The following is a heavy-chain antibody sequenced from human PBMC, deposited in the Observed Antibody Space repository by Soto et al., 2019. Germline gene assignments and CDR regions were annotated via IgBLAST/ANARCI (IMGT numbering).Heavy chain of an antibody. V-gene: IGHV1-69*06. Sequence: QVQLVQSGAEVKKPGSSGKVSCKASGGTFSSYALSWVRQSPGQGLEWMGGISPTFGTANYAQKFQGRVTITAYKSRSTAYMELSSLRSEDTAVYYCESRHSNSSVDVRGQGTTVTDYS. CDR1: GGTFSSYA. CDR3: ESRHSNSSVDV. CDR2: ISPTFGTA. J-gene: IGHJ6*02. D-gene: IGHD6-13*01.